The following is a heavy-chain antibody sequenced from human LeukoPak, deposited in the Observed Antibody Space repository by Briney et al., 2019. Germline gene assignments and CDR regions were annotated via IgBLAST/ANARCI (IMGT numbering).Heavy chain of an antibody. D-gene: IGHD1-1*01. CDR2: INPNSGGT. CDR3: ARVRSEYNWNDLLDY. CDR1: GYTFTGYY. V-gene: IGHV1-2*02. J-gene: IGHJ4*02. Sequence: ASVKVPCKASGYTFTGYYMHWVRQAPGQGLEWMGWINPNSGGTNYAQKFQGRVTITADESTSTAYMELSSLRSEDTAVYYCARVRSEYNWNDLLDYWGQGTLVTVSS.